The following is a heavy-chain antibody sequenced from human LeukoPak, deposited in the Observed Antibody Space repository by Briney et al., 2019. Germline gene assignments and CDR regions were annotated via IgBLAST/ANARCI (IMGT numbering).Heavy chain of an antibody. J-gene: IGHJ4*02. CDR1: GGSISSYY. CDR3: ARGSLNVDTAMVWRGTGEYYFDY. V-gene: IGHV4-4*07. D-gene: IGHD5-18*01. Sequence: SETLSLTCTVSGGSISSYYWSWIRQPAGKGLEWIGRIYTSGSTNYNPSLKSRVTMSVDTSKNQFSLKLSSVTAADTAVYYCARGSLNVDTAMVWRGTGEYYFDYWGQGTLVTVSS. CDR2: IYTSGST.